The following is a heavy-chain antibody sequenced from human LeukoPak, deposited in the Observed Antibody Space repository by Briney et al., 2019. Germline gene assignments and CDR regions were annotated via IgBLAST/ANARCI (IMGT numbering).Heavy chain of an antibody. CDR1: GGSISSDSYY. V-gene: IGHV4-61*02. CDR2: IHASGTI. J-gene: IGHJ4*02. D-gene: IGHD3-22*01. CDR3: ARVHDSSGYYFDY. Sequence: SETLSLTCTVSGGSISSDSYYWNWIRQPVGKGLEWIGRIHASGTINYNPSLKSRVNISIDSSKNQFSVRLNSVTAADTAMYYCARVHDSSGYYFDYWGQGTLVTVSS.